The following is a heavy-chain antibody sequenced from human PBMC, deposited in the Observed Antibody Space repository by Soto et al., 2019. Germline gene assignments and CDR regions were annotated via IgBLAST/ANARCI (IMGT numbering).Heavy chain of an antibody. J-gene: IGHJ3*01. CDR1: GFTFSNYA. Sequence: EVQLLESGGGLVQPGGSLRLSCAASGFTFSNYAMSWVRQAPGKGLEWVSAINNGGDTYYADSVKGRFTISRDNSKNTLSLQMTSLSAEDTAVYYCAKEGKEAAFDLWGQGTMVTVSS. CDR3: AKEGKEAAFDL. CDR2: INNGGDT. V-gene: IGHV3-23*01.